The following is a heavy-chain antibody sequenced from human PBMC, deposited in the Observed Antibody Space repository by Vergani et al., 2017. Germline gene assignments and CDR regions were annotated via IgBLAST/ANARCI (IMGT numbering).Heavy chain of an antibody. CDR2: IHHSGDT. J-gene: IGHJ6*02. Sequence: QVQLQESGPGLVKPSETLTLTCDVSDSSIMTNPYWGWFRQSPGKGLEWIGCIHHSGDTHYNSSLKSRVSISIVSSSKFSLSLTFVTAADTAIYYCATHRVSGGFFPSSYFYGIDVWGHGTTVTVSS. D-gene: IGHD3-10*01. CDR3: ATHRVSGGFFPSSYFYGIDV. V-gene: IGHV4-38-2*01. CDR1: DSSIMTNPY.